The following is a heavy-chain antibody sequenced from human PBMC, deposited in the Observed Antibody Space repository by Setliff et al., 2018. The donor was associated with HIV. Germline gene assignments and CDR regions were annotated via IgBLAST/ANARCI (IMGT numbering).Heavy chain of an antibody. CDR2: ISSDGSDK. J-gene: IGHJ6*04. CDR1: EFIFSRYA. D-gene: IGHD2-2*01. CDR3: ARSRTIGYCSSTSCPSLDV. V-gene: IGHV3-30*01. Sequence: PGGSLRLSCAASEFIFSRYAIYWVRQAPGKGLEWVAVISSDGSDKYYADSVKGRFTISRDNAKNTLYLQMNSLRAEDTAVYYCARSRTIGYCSSTSCPSLDVWGKGTTVTVSS.